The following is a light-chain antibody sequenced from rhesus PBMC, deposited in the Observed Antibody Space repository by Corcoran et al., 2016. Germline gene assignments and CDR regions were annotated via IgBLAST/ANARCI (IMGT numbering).Light chain of an antibody. CDR3: QQYSSRPGT. J-gene: IGKJ1*01. Sequence: DIQMTQSPSSLSASVGDTVTITCRASQGISSWLAWYQQKPGKAPKLLIYKASSLQSGVPSRFSGSGSGTDFTRTISSLQSEDFATYYCQQYSSRPGTFGQGTKVEIK. V-gene: IGKV1-22*01. CDR1: QGISSW. CDR2: KAS.